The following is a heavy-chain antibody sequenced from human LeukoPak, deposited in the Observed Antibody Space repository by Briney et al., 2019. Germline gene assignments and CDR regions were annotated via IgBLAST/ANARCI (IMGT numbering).Heavy chain of an antibody. D-gene: IGHD6-13*01. V-gene: IGHV3-30*18. CDR1: GFTFSSYG. Sequence: GGSLRLSCAASGFTFSSYGMHWVRQAPGKGLEWVAVISYDGNNKYYAGSVKGRFTISRDNPKNTLFLQMNSLRAEDTALYYCAKGRLAAAFTRGEDYWGQGTLVTVSS. J-gene: IGHJ4*02. CDR3: AKGRLAAAFTRGEDY. CDR2: ISYDGNNK.